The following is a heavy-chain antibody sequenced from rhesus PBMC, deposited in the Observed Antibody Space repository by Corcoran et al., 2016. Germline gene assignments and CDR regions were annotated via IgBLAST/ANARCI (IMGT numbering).Heavy chain of an antibody. CDR3: TSDPRGSGWFDY. V-gene: IGHV4-169*02. CDR1: GGSIGSSY. D-gene: IGHD6-31*01. J-gene: IGHJ4*01. Sequence: QLQLQESGPGLVKPSETLSVTCAVSGGSIGSSYWSWIRQAPGKGLEWIGYTYGSGSNTHYNPSLKSRVTLSVDTSKNQLSLRLSSVTAADTAVYFCTSDPRGSGWFDYWGQGVLVTVSS. CDR2: TYGSGSNT.